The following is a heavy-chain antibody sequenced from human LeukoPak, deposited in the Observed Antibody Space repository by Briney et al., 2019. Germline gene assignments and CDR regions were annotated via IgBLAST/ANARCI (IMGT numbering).Heavy chain of an antibody. CDR2: ISGSDNGA. J-gene: IGHJ5*01. D-gene: IGHD3-10*01. V-gene: IGHV3-23*01. CDR1: GFTFSTYA. CDR3: AKGLYHYYGSGSYTLDS. Sequence: GGSLRLSCAASGFTFSTYAMSWVRQAPGKGLELVSAISGSDNGAHYADSVKGRFTISRDNSKNTLYLQMNSPRAVDTAVYYCAKGLYHYYGSGSYTLDSWGQGTQVTVSS.